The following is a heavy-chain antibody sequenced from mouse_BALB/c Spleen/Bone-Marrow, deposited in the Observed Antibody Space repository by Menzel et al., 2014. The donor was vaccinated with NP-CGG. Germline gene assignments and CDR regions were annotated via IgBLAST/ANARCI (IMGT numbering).Heavy chain of an antibody. Sequence: VQLQQSAAELARSGASVKMSCKASGYTFTSNTIHWVKQRPGQGLEWIGYINPTGGYTDYNQKFKDKTTLTADKSSSTAGMHRSSLTSDDSAVYYGAREASYYAYFDYWGQGTILTVSS. CDR3: AREASYYAYFDY. V-gene: IGHV1-4*02. CDR1: GYTFTSNT. J-gene: IGHJ2*01. CDR2: INPTGGYT. D-gene: IGHD1-1*01.